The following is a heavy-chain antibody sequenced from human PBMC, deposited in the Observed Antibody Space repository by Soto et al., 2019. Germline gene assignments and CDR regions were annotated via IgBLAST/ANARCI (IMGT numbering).Heavy chain of an antibody. CDR2: ISFDGSNK. D-gene: IGHD4-17*01. CDR1: GFTFSSHG. J-gene: IGHJ4*02. CDR3: SKDRDDYGDLSLDY. V-gene: IGHV3-30*18. Sequence: GGSLRLSCEVTGFTFSSHGMHWVRQAPDKGLEWVAVISFDGSNKFYGPSVKGRFSISRDNSKNTVYLQMTSVRPEDTALYYCSKDRDDYGDLSLDYWGQGTLVTVSS.